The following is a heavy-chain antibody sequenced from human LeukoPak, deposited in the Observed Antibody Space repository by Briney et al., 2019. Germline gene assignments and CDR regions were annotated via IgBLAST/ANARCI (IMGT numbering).Heavy chain of an antibody. V-gene: IGHV4-34*01. D-gene: IGHD6-13*01. J-gene: IGHJ4*02. CDR1: GGSFSGYY. CDR3: ARVASSSWSSFDY. CDR2: INHSGST. Sequence: SETLSLTCAVYGGSFSGYYWSWIRQPPGKGLEWIGEINHSGSTNYNPSLKSRVTMSIDTSKNQFSLKLNSVTAADTAIYYCARVASSSWSSFDYWGQGILVTVSS.